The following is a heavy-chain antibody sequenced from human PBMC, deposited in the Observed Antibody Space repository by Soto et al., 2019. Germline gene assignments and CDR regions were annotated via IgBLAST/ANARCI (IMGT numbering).Heavy chain of an antibody. V-gene: IGHV1-69*02. CDR1: GGTFSSYT. CDR3: ASKGYGDYGVDWYFDL. Sequence: ASVKVSCKASGGTFSSYTISWVRQAPGQGLEWMGRIIPILGIANYAQKFRGRVTITADKSTSTAYMELSSLRSEDTAVYYCASKGYGDYGVDWYFDLWGRGTLVTVSS. J-gene: IGHJ2*01. D-gene: IGHD4-17*01. CDR2: IIPILGIA.